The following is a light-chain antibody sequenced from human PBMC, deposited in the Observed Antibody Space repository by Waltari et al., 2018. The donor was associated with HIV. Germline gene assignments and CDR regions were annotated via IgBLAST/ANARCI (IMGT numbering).Light chain of an antibody. Sequence: DILLTQSPSFVSASPGDRVTFACRANQTISTDLAWYQQRPGKAPELLIYGASSLHIGCPSRFSATGSGTDFRLTITNRQPEDFGIYFCQQMNSYPLTFGGGTKLELK. CDR3: QQMNSYPLT. CDR1: QTISTD. J-gene: IGKJ4*01. V-gene: IGKV1-9*01. CDR2: GAS.